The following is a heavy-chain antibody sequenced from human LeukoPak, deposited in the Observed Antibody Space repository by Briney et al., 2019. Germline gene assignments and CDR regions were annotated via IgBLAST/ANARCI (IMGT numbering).Heavy chain of an antibody. J-gene: IGHJ4*02. CDR3: ARGVGATPYYFDY. V-gene: IGHV1-69*13. D-gene: IGHD1-26*01. CDR1: GGTFSSYA. Sequence: SVTVSCKASGGTFSSYAISWVRQAPGQGLEWMGGIIPIFGTANYAQKFQGRVTITADESTSTAYMELSSLRSEDTAVYYCARGVGATPYYFDYWGQGTLVTVSS. CDR2: IIPIFGTA.